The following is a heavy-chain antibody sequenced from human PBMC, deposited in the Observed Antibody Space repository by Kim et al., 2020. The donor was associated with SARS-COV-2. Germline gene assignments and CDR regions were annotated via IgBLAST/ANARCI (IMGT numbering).Heavy chain of an antibody. D-gene: IGHD3-10*01. CDR2: IYYSGST. CDR3: ARGGYSPSYGSGSPLPYYYYGMDV. J-gene: IGHJ6*02. V-gene: IGHV4-39*01. Sequence: SETLSLTCTVSGGSISSSSYYWGWIRQPPGKGLEWIGSIYYSGSTYYNPSLKSRVTISVDTSKNQFSLKLSSVTAADTAVYYCARGGYSPSYGSGSPLPYYYYGMDVWGQGTTVTVSS. CDR1: GGSISSSSYY.